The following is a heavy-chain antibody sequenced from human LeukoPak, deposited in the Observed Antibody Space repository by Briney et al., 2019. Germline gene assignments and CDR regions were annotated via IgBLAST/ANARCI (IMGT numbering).Heavy chain of an antibody. J-gene: IGHJ6*02. CDR2: IIPILGIA. D-gene: IGHD3-10*01. CDR1: GGTFSSYA. V-gene: IGHV1-69*04. CDR3: ARDENRVVRAYYYYYGMDV. Sequence: SVKVSCKASGGTFSSYAISWARPAPGQGLEWMGRIIPILGIANYAQKFQGRVTITADKSTSTAYMELSSLRSEDTAVNYCARDENRVVRAYYYYYGMDVWGQGTTVTVSS.